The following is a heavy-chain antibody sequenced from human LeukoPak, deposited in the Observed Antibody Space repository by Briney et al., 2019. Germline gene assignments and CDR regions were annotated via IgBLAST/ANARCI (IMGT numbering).Heavy chain of an antibody. CDR2: ISSSSSYI. CDR1: GFTFSSYS. Sequence: GGSLRLSCAASGFTFSSYSMNWVRQAPGKGLEGVSSISSSSSYIYYTDSVKGRFTISRDNAKNSLYLQMNSLRAEDTAVYYCARGVPAAIGYFQHWGQGTLVTVSS. J-gene: IGHJ1*01. CDR3: ARGVPAAIGYFQH. V-gene: IGHV3-21*01. D-gene: IGHD2-2*02.